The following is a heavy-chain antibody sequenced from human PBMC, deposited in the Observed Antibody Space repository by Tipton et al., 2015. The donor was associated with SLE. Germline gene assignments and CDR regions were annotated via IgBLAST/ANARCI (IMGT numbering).Heavy chain of an antibody. CDR1: GGSISTTSYY. V-gene: IGHV4-39*07. J-gene: IGHJ4*02. Sequence: TLSLTCSVSGGSISTTSYYWGWIRQPPGKGLEWIANIYHDGSTYYNPSLKSRVTISVDTSQNQFSMSLSSVSAADTAVYYCARKELSTMRDYWGQGTLVTVSS. CDR2: IYHDGST. D-gene: IGHD5-24*01. CDR3: ARKELSTMRDY.